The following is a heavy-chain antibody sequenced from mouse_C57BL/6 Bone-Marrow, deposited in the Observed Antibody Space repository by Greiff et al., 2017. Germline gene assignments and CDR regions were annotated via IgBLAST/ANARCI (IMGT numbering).Heavy chain of an antibody. Sequence: EVQVVESGGGLVQPGGSLSLSCAASGFTFTDYYMSWVRQPPGKALEWLGFIRNKANGYTTEYSASVKGRFTISRDNSQSILYLQMNALRAEDSATYYCARFYYGSSYPYYYAMDYWGQGTSVTVSS. CDR1: GFTFTDYY. V-gene: IGHV7-3*01. CDR2: IRNKANGYTT. CDR3: ARFYYGSSYPYYYAMDY. D-gene: IGHD1-1*01. J-gene: IGHJ4*01.